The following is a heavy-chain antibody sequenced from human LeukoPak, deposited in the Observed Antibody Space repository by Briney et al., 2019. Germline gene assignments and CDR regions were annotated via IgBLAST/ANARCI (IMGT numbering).Heavy chain of an antibody. D-gene: IGHD4-17*01. J-gene: IGHJ4*02. Sequence: GGSLRLSSAASGFTFSDYYMSWIRQAPGKGLEWVSYISSSSSYTNYADSVKGRFTISRDNAKNSLYLQMNSLRAEETAVYYCARGGDYGDYVPFDYWGQGTLVTVSS. CDR1: GFTFSDYY. CDR3: ARGGDYGDYVPFDY. V-gene: IGHV3-11*06. CDR2: ISSSSSYT.